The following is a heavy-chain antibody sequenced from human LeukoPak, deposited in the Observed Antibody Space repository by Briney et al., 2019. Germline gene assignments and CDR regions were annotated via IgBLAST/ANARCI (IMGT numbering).Heavy chain of an antibody. CDR1: GFTFSSYA. D-gene: IGHD5-12*01. CDR2: ISAGGDTT. CDR3: ARWIYYFDS. J-gene: IGHJ4*02. Sequence: GGSLRLSCAASGFTFSSYAINWVRQAPGKGLEWVSAISAGGDTTLYAESVKGRFTISRDNSRNTLYLQTNNVRAEDTAIYHCARWIYYFDSWGQGTLVTVSS. V-gene: IGHV3-23*01.